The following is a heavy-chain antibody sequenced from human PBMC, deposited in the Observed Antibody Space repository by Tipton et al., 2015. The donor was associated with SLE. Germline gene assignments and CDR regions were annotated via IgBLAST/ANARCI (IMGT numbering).Heavy chain of an antibody. CDR3: ARGGLYWLD. V-gene: IGHV4-59*01. J-gene: IGHJ4*02. Sequence: TLSLTCTVSGGSISSYYWSWIRQPPGKGLEWIGYIYYSGSTNYNPSLKSRVTISVDTSKNQFSLKLSSVTAADTAAYYCARGGLYWLDWGQGTLVTVSS. D-gene: IGHD2-8*02. CDR2: IYYSGST. CDR1: GGSISSYY.